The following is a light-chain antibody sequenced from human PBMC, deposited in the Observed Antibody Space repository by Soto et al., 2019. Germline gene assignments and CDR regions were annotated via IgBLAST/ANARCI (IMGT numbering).Light chain of an antibody. Sequence: EIVFTQCPGTLSLSPGERARLSCRASQSVSSSYLAWYQQKPGQAPSRLIYGASSRATGIPDRFSGSGYGTDFNLTISRLETEDFAVYYCQQYGSSPITFGQGTRLEIK. CDR1: QSVSSSY. V-gene: IGKV3-20*01. CDR2: GAS. J-gene: IGKJ5*01. CDR3: QQYGSSPIT.